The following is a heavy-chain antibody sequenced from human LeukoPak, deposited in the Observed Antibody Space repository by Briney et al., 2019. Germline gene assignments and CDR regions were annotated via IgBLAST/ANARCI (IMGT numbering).Heavy chain of an antibody. V-gene: IGHV4-61*02. CDR1: GGSISSGSYY. CDR2: IYTSGST. J-gene: IGHJ5*02. D-gene: IGHD3-16*01. Sequence: PSQTLSLTCTVSGGSISSGSYYWSWIRQPAGKGLEWIGRIYTSGSTNYNPSLKSRVTISVDTSKNQFSLKLSSVTAADAAVYYCARGGWGAPNWFDPWGQGTLVTVSS. CDR3: ARGGWGAPNWFDP.